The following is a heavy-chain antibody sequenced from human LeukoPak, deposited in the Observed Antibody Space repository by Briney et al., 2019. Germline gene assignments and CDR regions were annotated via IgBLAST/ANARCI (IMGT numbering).Heavy chain of an antibody. CDR2: IYDSGST. CDR3: ARDCSGGSCYGAFDI. Sequence: PSQTLSLTCTVSGASIRSGDYYWSWIRQPPGKGLEWIGYIYDSGSTYYNPSLKSRITISVDTSENRFSLKLSSVTATDTAVYYCARDCSGGSCYGAFDIWGQGTMVTVSS. D-gene: IGHD2-15*01. V-gene: IGHV4-30-4*01. J-gene: IGHJ3*02. CDR1: GASIRSGDYY.